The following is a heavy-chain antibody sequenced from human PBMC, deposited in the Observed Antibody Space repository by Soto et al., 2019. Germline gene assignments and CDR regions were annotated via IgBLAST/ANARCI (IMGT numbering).Heavy chain of an antibody. CDR1: GFIFSNYG. Sequence: QVQLVESGGGVVQPGKSLRLSCAASGFIFSNYGMHWVRQAPGKGLEWVALISFDGKNRNYADSVKGRFTIYIDNPKNALYLEMNSLRPEDTAVYYWAKRGGVVGGSEHPFFEYWGQGTLVTVSS. V-gene: IGHV3-30*18. D-gene: IGHD2-15*01. J-gene: IGHJ4*02. CDR3: AKRGGVVGGSEHPFFEY. CDR2: ISFDGKNR.